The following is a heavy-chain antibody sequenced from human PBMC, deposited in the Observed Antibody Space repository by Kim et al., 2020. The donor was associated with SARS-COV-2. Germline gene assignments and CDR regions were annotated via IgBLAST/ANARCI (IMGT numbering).Heavy chain of an antibody. V-gene: IGHV3-15*01. J-gene: IGHJ4*02. CDR1: GFIFSNAW. Sequence: GGSLRLSCAASGFIFSNAWMSWVRQAPGKGLEWVGRIKSKTDGGTTDYAAPVKGRFTISRDDSKNTLFLQMNSLKTEDTAVYYCTTGGWDYDGSDYWGQGTLVTVSS. CDR3: TTGGWDYDGSDY. D-gene: IGHD4-17*01. CDR2: IKSKTDGGTT.